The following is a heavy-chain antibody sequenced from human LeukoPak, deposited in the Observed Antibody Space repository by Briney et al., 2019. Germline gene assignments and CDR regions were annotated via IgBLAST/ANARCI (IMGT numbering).Heavy chain of an antibody. CDR1: GYNFTTYW. V-gene: IGHV5-51*01. D-gene: IGHD1-1*01. CDR3: ARFGTYNGRLMDY. J-gene: IGHJ4*02. CDR2: IFPGDSDT. Sequence: GESLKISCKSSGYNFTTYWIGWLRQMPGKDLEWMGIIFPGDSDTRYSPSFQGQVTFSTDKSINTAYLQWSSLKASDTAIYYCARFGTYNGRLMDYWGQGTLVTVSS.